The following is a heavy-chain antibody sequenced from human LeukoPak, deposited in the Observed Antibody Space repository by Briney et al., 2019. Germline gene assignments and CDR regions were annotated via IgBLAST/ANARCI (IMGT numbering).Heavy chain of an antibody. Sequence: AGGCLRLSCAASGFTFSSYAMSWVRQAPGKGLEWVSAISGSGGSTYYADSVKGRFTISRDNSKNTLYLQMNSLRAEDTAVYYCAKSFGSSWYNWFDPWGQGTLVTVSS. V-gene: IGHV3-23*01. CDR3: AKSFGSSWYNWFDP. J-gene: IGHJ5*02. CDR2: ISGSGGST. CDR1: GFTFSSYA. D-gene: IGHD6-13*01.